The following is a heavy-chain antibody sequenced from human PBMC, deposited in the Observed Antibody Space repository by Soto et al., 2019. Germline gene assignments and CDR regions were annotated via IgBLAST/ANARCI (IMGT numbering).Heavy chain of an antibody. CDR3: ARSGRGGLLPDRAFDI. CDR2: IYPGDSDT. CDR1: GYSFTSYW. D-gene: IGHD2-15*01. J-gene: IGHJ3*02. V-gene: IGHV5-51*01. Sequence: GESLKISCKGSGYSFTSYWIGWVRQMTGKGLEWMGIIYPGDSDTRYSPSFQGQVTISADKSISTAYLQWSSLKASDTAMYYCARSGRGGLLPDRAFDIWGQGTMVTVSS.